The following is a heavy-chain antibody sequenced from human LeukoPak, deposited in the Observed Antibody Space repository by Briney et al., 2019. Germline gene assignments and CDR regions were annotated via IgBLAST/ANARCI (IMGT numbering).Heavy chain of an antibody. D-gene: IGHD6-6*01. Sequence: GGSLRLSCAASGFTFSRYDMHWVRQPIGKGLEWVSSISSSSSYIYYADSVKGRFTISRDNAKNSLYLQMNSLRAEDTAVYYCARDRRSSSSIDYWGQGTLVTVSS. CDR2: ISSSSSYI. CDR1: GFTFSRYD. J-gene: IGHJ4*02. V-gene: IGHV3-21*04. CDR3: ARDRRSSSSIDY.